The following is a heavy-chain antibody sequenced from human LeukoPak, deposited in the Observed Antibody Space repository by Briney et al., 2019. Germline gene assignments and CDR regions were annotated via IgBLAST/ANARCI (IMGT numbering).Heavy chain of an antibody. CDR1: GFTFDDYA. V-gene: IGHV3-9*01. CDR3: AKDMGGSGSYYNERGRFDY. D-gene: IGHD3-10*01. CDR2: ISWNSGSI. Sequence: PGRSLRLSCAASGFTFDDYAMHWVRQAPGKGLEWVSGISWNSGSIGYADSVKGRFTISRDNAKNSLYLQMNSLRAEDTALYYCAKDMGGSGSYYNERGRFDYWGQGTLVTVSS. J-gene: IGHJ4*02.